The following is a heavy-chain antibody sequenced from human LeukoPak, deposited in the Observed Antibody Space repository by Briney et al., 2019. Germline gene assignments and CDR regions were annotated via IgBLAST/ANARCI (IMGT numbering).Heavy chain of an antibody. CDR2: INPNSGGT. D-gene: IGHD6-19*01. V-gene: IGHV1-2*06. CDR1: GYIFTGFY. J-gene: IGHJ4*02. Sequence: GASVKVSCKASGYIFTGFYMHWVRQAPGQGLEWMGRINPNSGGTNSVQKFQGRVTMTRDTSISTAYMELSRLRSDDTAVYYCARAGRAVAEPNFDYWGQGTLVTVSS. CDR3: ARAGRAVAEPNFDY.